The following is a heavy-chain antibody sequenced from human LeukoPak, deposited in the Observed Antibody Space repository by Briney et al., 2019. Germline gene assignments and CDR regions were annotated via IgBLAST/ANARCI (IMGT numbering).Heavy chain of an antibody. CDR1: GFTFSSHW. CDR2: INQDGSER. CDR3: ASGGNMKGY. Sequence: SGGSLRLSCAASGFTFSSHWMTWVREAPGKGLEWVANINQDGSERYYVDSVKGRFTISRDNDKNSLNLQMNSLRAEETAVYYCASGGNMKGYWGQGTLVTVSS. V-gene: IGHV3-7*01. D-gene: IGHD1-26*01. J-gene: IGHJ4*02.